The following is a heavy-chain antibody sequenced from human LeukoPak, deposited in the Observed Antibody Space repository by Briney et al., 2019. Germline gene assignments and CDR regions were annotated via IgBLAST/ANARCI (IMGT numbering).Heavy chain of an antibody. Sequence: GASVKVSCKASGYTFTSYGISWVRQAPGQGLEWMGWISAYNGNTNYAQKLQGRVTMTTDTSTSTAYMELRSLRSDDTAVYYCARAGSKVHGYYYYYMDVWGKGTTVTVSS. J-gene: IGHJ6*03. D-gene: IGHD4-11*01. CDR1: GYTFTSYG. CDR3: ARAGSKVHGYYYYYMDV. V-gene: IGHV1-18*01. CDR2: ISAYNGNT.